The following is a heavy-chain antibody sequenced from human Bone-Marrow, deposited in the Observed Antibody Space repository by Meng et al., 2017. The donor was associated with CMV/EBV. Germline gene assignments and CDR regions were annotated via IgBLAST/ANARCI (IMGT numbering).Heavy chain of an antibody. CDR3: ARFWSGYYTIDY. CDR2: ISGTRNYI. J-gene: IGHJ4*02. V-gene: IGHV3-21*01. Sequence: GGSLRLSCAASGFTFSNAWMSWVRQAPGKGLEWVSSISGTRNYIFYADSVKGRFTISRDNAKNSLYLQMNSLRAEDTAVYYCARFWSGYYTIDYWGQGTLVTVSS. CDR1: GFTFSNAW. D-gene: IGHD3-3*01.